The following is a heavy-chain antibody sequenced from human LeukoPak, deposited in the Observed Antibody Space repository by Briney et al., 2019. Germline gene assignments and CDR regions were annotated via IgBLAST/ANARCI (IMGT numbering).Heavy chain of an antibody. J-gene: IGHJ6*02. CDR2: ISSSSSYI. V-gene: IGHV3-21*01. D-gene: IGHD3-22*01. CDR1: GFIFSRNN. Sequence: GGSLRLSCAASGFIFSRNNMNWVRQAPGKGLEWVSSISSSSSYIYYADSVKGRFTISRDNAKNSLYLQMNSLRAEDTAVYYCARFADSSGYYYYYGMDVWGQGTTVTVSS. CDR3: ARFADSSGYYYYYGMDV.